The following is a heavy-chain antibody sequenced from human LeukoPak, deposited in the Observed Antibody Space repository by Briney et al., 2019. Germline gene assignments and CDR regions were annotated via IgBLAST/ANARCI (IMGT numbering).Heavy chain of an antibody. CDR2: IYYSGST. J-gene: IGHJ4*02. Sequence: PSETLSLTCTVSGGSVSSGSYYWSWIRQPPGKGLERIGYIYYSGSTNYNPSLKSRVTISVDTSKNQFSLKLSSVTAADTAVYYCARASYSSSSADYWGQGTLVTVSS. V-gene: IGHV4-61*01. CDR3: ARASYSSSSADY. CDR1: GGSVSSGSYY. D-gene: IGHD6-6*01.